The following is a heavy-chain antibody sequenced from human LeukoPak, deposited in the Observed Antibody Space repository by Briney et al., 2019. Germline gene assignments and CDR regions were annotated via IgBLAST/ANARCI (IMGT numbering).Heavy chain of an antibody. CDR1: GGSISSSSYY. Sequence: PSETLSLTCTVSGGSISSSSYYWGWIRQPPGKGLEWIGSIYYSGSTYYNPSLKSRVTISVDTSKNQFSLKLSSVTAADTAVYYCASSGWYGGEFDYWGQGTLVTVSS. CDR3: ASSGWYGGEFDY. V-gene: IGHV4-39*07. J-gene: IGHJ4*02. D-gene: IGHD6-19*01. CDR2: IYYSGST.